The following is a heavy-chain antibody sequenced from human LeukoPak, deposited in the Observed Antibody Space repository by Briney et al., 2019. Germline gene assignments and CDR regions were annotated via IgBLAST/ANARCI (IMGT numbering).Heavy chain of an antibody. V-gene: IGHV3-21*01. CDR2: ISSSSSNI. CDR1: GFTFCSYE. J-gene: IGHJ4*02. CDR3: AREEWDGYNFSYFDY. Sequence: GGSLRRSCAASGFTFCSYEMNWVRQAPGKGREWVSSISSSSSNIYYADSVKVQLTTSRDNAKNSLYLQMNRLRAEDTAVYYCAREEWDGYNFSYFDYWGQGTLVTVSS. D-gene: IGHD5-24*01.